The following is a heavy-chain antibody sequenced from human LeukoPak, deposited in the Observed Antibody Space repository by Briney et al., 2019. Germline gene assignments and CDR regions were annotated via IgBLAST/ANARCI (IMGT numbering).Heavy chain of an antibody. CDR2: IYHSGNT. CDR3: TTDTWGATLGY. D-gene: IGHD5-18*01. J-gene: IGHJ4*02. Sequence: ETQTLLCTLSGYTISSGDAWGWIRQPPGKGLEWIGSIYHSGNTYYNPSLTSRGTISLDTLKNQFSLKLTSVTAADTAVYYCTTDTWGATLGYWGQGTLVTVSS. CDR1: GYTISSGDA. V-gene: IGHV4-38-2*02.